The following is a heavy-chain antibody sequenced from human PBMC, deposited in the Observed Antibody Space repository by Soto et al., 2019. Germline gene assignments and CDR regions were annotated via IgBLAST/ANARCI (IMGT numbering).Heavy chain of an antibody. Sequence: ASVKVSCKASGGTFSSYAISWVRQAPGQGLEWMGGIIPIFGTANYAQKFQGRVTITADESTSTAYMELSSLRSEDTAVYYCARDSGWYCSGGSCPGNYYYYGMDVWGQGTTVTV. D-gene: IGHD2-15*01. CDR3: ARDSGWYCSGGSCPGNYYYYGMDV. CDR1: GGTFSSYA. CDR2: IIPIFGTA. J-gene: IGHJ6*02. V-gene: IGHV1-69*13.